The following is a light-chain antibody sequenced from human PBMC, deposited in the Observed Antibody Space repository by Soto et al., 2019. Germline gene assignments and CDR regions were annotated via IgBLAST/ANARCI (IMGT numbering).Light chain of an antibody. V-gene: IGKV1-33*01. CDR1: QNINNY. J-gene: IGKJ5*01. CDR3: QQYENLPT. Sequence: DIQLTKSKSYLSASLGDRVTITCQASQNINNYLNWYQQKPGRAPKLLIYDASNLEAGVPSRFRGSGSGTDFTFTISRLQPEDIATYYCQQYENLPTFGQGTRLEIK. CDR2: DAS.